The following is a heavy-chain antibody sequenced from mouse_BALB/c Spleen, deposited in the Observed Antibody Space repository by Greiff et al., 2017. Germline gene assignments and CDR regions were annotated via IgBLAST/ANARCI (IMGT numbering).Heavy chain of an antibody. V-gene: IGHV5-12-1*01. D-gene: IGHD1-2*01. CDR1: GFAFSSYD. Sequence: EVQGVESGGGLVKPGGSLKLSCAASGFAFSSYDMSWVRQTPEKRLEWVAYISSGGGSTYYPDTVKGRFTISRDNAKNTLYLQMSSLKSEDTAMYYWARRGFTTATGYFDVWGAGTTVTVSS. J-gene: IGHJ1*01. CDR2: ISSGGGST. CDR3: ARRGFTTATGYFDV.